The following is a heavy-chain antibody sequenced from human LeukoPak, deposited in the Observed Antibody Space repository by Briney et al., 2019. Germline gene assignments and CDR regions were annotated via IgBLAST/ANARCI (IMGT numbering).Heavy chain of an antibody. Sequence: GGTLRLSCAASRFTFRGYSMTWVREAPGQGLEWFSAISGSSSHVYYADTLNSRVTISRDNAQTSLYLQLNSARSEDQAGYYCARDMYSHDPNDYWGQGTLVTVSS. J-gene: IGHJ4*02. CDR3: ARDMYSHDPNDY. D-gene: IGHD5-18*01. V-gene: IGHV3-21*01. CDR1: RFTFRGYS. CDR2: ISGSSSHV.